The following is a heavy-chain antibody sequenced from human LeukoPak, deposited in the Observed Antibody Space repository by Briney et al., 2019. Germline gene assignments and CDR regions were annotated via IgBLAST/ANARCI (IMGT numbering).Heavy chain of an antibody. D-gene: IGHD3-10*02. Sequence: ASVKVSCKASGYTFTGYYMHWVRQAPGQGLEWMGWINPNSGGTNYAQKFQGRVTMTRDTSISTAYMELSRLRSDDTAVYYCARDVHTSHNWFGPWGQGTLVTVSS. V-gene: IGHV1-2*02. CDR3: ARDVHTSHNWFGP. J-gene: IGHJ5*02. CDR2: INPNSGGT. CDR1: GYTFTGYY.